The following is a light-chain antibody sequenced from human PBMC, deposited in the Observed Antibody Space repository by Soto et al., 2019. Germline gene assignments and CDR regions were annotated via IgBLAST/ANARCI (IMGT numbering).Light chain of an antibody. CDR2: AAS. CDR3: KQSYSTPPT. CDR1: QSISSY. Sequence: DIQMTQSPSSLSASVGDRVTITCRASQSISSYLNWYQQKPGKAPKLLIYAASSLQSGVPSRFSCSGSGTAFTLNISSLQTEDFATYYCKQSYSTPPTFGQGTKVEIK. J-gene: IGKJ1*01. V-gene: IGKV1-39*01.